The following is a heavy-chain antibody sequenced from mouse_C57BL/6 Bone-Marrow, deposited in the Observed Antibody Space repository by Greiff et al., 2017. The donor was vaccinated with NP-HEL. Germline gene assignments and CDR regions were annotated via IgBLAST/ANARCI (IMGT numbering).Heavy chain of an antibody. V-gene: IGHV2-9-1*01. CDR2: IWTGGGT. Sequence: VKVVESGPGLVAPSQCLSITCTVSGFSLTSYAISWVRQPPGKGLEWLGVIWTGGGTNYNLALKSRLSISKDNSKSQVFLKMNSLQTDDTARYYCAIYDTSPFDDWGQGTTLTVSS. D-gene: IGHD2-3*01. J-gene: IGHJ2*01. CDR1: GFSLTSYA. CDR3: AIYDTSPFDD.